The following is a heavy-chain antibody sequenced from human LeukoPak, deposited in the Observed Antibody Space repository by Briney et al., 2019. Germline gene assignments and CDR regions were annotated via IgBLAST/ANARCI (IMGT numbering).Heavy chain of an antibody. CDR3: ARDPYSYYYGMDV. J-gene: IGHJ6*02. V-gene: IGHV1-46*01. Sequence: VASVKVPCKASGYTFTSYYMHWVRQAPGQGLEWMGIINPSGGSTSYAQKFQGRVTMTRDTSTSTVYMELSSLRSEDTAVYYCARDPYSYYYGMDVWGQGTTVTVSS. CDR1: GYTFTSYY. CDR2: INPSGGST.